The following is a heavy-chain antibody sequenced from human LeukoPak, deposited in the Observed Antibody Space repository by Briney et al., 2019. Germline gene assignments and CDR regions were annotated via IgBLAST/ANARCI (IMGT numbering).Heavy chain of an antibody. Sequence: SETLSLTCTVSGGSISSSSYYWGWIRQPPGKGLEWIGSIYYSGSTYYNPSLKSRVTISVDTSKNQFSLKLSSVTAADTAVYYCARQAEGSGSYYTTGDYYFDYWGQGTLVTVSS. CDR1: GGSISSSSYY. J-gene: IGHJ4*02. CDR2: IYYSGST. D-gene: IGHD3-10*01. CDR3: ARQAEGSGSYYTTGDYYFDY. V-gene: IGHV4-39*01.